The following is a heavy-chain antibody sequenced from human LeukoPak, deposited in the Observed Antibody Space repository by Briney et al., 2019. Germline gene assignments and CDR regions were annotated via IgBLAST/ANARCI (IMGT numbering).Heavy chain of an antibody. J-gene: IGHJ4*02. Sequence: SETLSLTCAVYGGSFSGYYWSWLRQPPGKGLEWIGEINHSGSTNYNPSLKSRVTISVDTSKNQFSLKLSSVTAADTAVYYCARGRGYYYGSGSYRYYFDYWGQGTLVTVSS. D-gene: IGHD3-10*01. CDR1: GGSFSGYY. CDR3: ARGRGYYYGSGSYRYYFDY. V-gene: IGHV4-34*01. CDR2: INHSGST.